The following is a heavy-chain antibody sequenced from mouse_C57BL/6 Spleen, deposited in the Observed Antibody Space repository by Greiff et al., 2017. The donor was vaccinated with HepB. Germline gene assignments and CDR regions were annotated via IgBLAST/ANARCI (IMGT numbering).Heavy chain of an antibody. CDR3: VRQGDYYGSSYAMDY. V-gene: IGHV10-1*01. J-gene: IGHJ4*01. D-gene: IGHD1-1*01. CDR1: GFSFNTYA. Sequence: EVQLVESGGGLVQPKGSLKLSCAASGFSFNTYAMNWVRQAPGKGLEWVARIRSKSNNYATYYADSVKDRFTISRDDSESMLYLQMNNLKTEDTAMYYCVRQGDYYGSSYAMDYWGQGTSVTVSS. CDR2: IRSKSNNYAT.